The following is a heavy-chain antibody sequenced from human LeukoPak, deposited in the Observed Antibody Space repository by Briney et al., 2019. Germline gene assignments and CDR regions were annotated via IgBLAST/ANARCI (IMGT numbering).Heavy chain of an antibody. CDR2: ISWDGGST. D-gene: IGHD2-2*02. V-gene: IGHV3-43*01. J-gene: IGHJ4*02. CDR3: AKDYQGYCSSTSCYTGGSLDY. Sequence: GGSLRLSCAASGFTFDDYTMHWVRQAPGKGLEWVSLISWDGGSTYYADSVKGRFTISRDNSKNSLYLQMNSLRTEDTALYYGAKDYQGYCSSTSCYTGGSLDYWGQGTLVTVSS. CDR1: GFTFDDYT.